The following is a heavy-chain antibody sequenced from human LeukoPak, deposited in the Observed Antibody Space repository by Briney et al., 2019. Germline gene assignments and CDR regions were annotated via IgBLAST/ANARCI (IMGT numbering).Heavy chain of an antibody. Sequence: GESLKISCKGSGYSFTNYLIGWVRQMPEKGLEWMGIIYPGDSNTKYSPSFQAQVTISADKSITTAYLQWSSLKASDTAMYYCARRGYYSYDAFDIWGQGTMVTVSS. CDR3: ARRGYYSYDAFDI. J-gene: IGHJ3*02. CDR2: IYPGDSNT. V-gene: IGHV5-51*01. CDR1: GYSFTNYL. D-gene: IGHD3-22*01.